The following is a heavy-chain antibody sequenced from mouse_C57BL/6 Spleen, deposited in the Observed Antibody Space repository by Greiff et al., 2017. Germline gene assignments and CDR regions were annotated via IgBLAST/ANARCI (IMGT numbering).Heavy chain of an antibody. D-gene: IGHD1-1*01. Sequence: EVKLVESGGGLVQPGGSMKLSCVASGFTFSNYWMNWVRQSPEKGLEWVAQIRLKSANYATHYAESVKGRFTISRDASKSSVYLQMNNLRAEDTGIYYCTGPYYYGSSPWFAYWGQGTLVTVSA. V-gene: IGHV6-3*01. CDR2: IRLKSANYAT. J-gene: IGHJ3*01. CDR3: TGPYYYGSSPWFAY. CDR1: GFTFSNYW.